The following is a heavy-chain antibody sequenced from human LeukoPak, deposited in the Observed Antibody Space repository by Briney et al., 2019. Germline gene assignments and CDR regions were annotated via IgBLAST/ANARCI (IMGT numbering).Heavy chain of an antibody. CDR2: IVVGSGNT. D-gene: IGHD4-17*01. V-gene: IGHV1-58*02. J-gene: IGHJ6*03. CDR3: VAGPTIVTTNYYYMDV. CDR1: GFTHTYPA. Sequence: ASVKVSFKASGFTHTYPAMQWVRQVRGQRLEWIGWIVVGSGNTNYAQKFQERVTITRDMSTSTAYMELSSRRSEDTAVYYGVAGPTIVTTNYYYMDVWGKGTTVTVSS.